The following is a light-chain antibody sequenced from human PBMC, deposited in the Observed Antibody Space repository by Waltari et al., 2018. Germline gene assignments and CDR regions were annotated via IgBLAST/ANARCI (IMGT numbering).Light chain of an antibody. Sequence: DIEMTQSPSSLSASIGDRVTITCRASQGITKYLNWYQQKPGAAPKLLIYAASRLQSGVPSRFSGSGSGTDFTLTINGLQPEDFAIYYCQQSYNMRTFGQGTRLEVK. J-gene: IGKJ5*01. V-gene: IGKV1-39*01. CDR3: QQSYNMRT. CDR1: QGITKY. CDR2: AAS.